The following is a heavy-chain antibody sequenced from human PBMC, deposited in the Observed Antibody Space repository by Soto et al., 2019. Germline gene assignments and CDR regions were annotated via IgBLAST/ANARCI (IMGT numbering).Heavy chain of an antibody. V-gene: IGHV1-46*01. CDR2: INPSGGST. J-gene: IGHJ5*02. CDR1: GYTFTSYY. D-gene: IGHD3-10*01. CDR3: GRSITMVRGKGKGWFDP. Sequence: QVQLVQSGAEVKKPGASVKVSCKASGYTFTSYYMHWVRQAPGQGLEWMGIINPSGGSTSYAQKFQGRVTMTRDTSTSTVYMELSSLRSEDTAVYYCGRSITMVRGKGKGWFDPWGQGTLVTVSS.